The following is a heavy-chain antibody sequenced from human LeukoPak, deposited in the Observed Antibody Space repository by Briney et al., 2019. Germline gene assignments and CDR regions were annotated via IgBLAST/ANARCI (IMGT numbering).Heavy chain of an antibody. D-gene: IGHD3-9*01. J-gene: IGHJ4*02. Sequence: GGSLRLSCAASGFTFSSYSMNWVRQAPGKGLEWVSSIISSSSYIYYADSVKGRFTISRDNAKNSLYLQMNSLRAEDTAVYYCARGPDSAGYDILTGYLDYWGQGTPVTVSS. CDR3: ARGPDSAGYDILTGYLDY. V-gene: IGHV3-21*01. CDR2: IISSSSYI. CDR1: GFTFSSYS.